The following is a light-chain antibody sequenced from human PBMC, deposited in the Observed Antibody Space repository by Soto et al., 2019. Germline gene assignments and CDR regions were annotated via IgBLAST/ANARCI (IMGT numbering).Light chain of an antibody. Sequence: QSALTQPASVSGSPGQSITISCSGTSSDVYDYNYVSWYQQHPGKAPKLMIYEVSHRISGVSNRFSGSNSGYTASLTISGRKDEDEAAYYCTSSLSNSVVVFGGGTKVTVL. V-gene: IGLV2-14*01. CDR3: TSSLSNSVVV. CDR2: EVS. J-gene: IGLJ3*02. CDR1: SSDVYDYNY.